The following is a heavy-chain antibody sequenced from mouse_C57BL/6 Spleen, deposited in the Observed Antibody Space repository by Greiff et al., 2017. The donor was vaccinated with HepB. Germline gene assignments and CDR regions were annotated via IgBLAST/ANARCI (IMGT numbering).Heavy chain of an antibody. J-gene: IGHJ2*01. D-gene: IGHD1-1*01. V-gene: IGHV1-15*01. CDR2: IDPETGGT. CDR3: TRSFYYGADFYY. Sequence: QVQLQQSGAELVRPGASVTLSCKASGYTFTDYEMHWVKQTPVHGLEWIGAIDPETGGTAYNQKFKGKAILTADKSSSTAYMELRSLTSEDSAVYSGTRSFYYGADFYYWGQGTTLTVSS. CDR1: GYTFTDYE.